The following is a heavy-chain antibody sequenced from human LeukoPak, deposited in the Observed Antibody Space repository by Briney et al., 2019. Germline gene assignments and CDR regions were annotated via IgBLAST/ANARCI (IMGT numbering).Heavy chain of an antibody. Sequence: ASVKVSCQASGYTFTSYGISWVRQAPGQGLEWMGWMNPNSGNTGYAQKFQGRVTMTRNTSISTAYMELSSLRSEDTAVYYCARGLSTVVTDAFDIWGQGTMVTVSS. D-gene: IGHD4-17*01. J-gene: IGHJ3*02. CDR3: ARGLSTVVTDAFDI. V-gene: IGHV1-8*02. CDR2: MNPNSGNT. CDR1: GYTFTSYG.